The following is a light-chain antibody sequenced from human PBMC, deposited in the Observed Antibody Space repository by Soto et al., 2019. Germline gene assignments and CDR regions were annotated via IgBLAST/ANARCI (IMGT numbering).Light chain of an antibody. CDR2: DAS. CDR1: QSVDST. CDR3: QQYHKWPPYT. V-gene: IGKV3-15*01. J-gene: IGKJ2*01. Sequence: IVMTQSPATLSVSPGEPATLSCRASQSVDSTLAWYQQKPGQAPRLLIYDASTRATGIPARFSGSGSGTEFTLTISPLHSEDFAVHCCQQYHKWPPYTFGQGTKLQIK.